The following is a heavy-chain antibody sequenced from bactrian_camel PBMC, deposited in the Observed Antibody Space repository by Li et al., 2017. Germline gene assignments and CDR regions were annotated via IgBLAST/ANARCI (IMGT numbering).Heavy chain of an antibody. CDR1: GFTVDTYY. CDR3: AADPGYNGGGYANY. J-gene: IGHJ4*01. Sequence: VQLVESGGGLVQPGGSLRLACAGSGFTVDTYYMSWNRQAPGRGLEWVSGINRGGGSVYYADSVKGRFTISQDNSKNTLSLQMNDLKPEDTAMYYCAADPGYNGGGYANYWGQGTQVTVS. CDR2: INRGGGSV. D-gene: IGHD2*01. V-gene: IGHV3S40*01.